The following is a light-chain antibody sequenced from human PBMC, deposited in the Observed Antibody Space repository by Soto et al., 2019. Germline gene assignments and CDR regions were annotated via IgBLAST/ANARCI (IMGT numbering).Light chain of an antibody. CDR2: AAS. V-gene: IGKV1-39*01. CDR3: QQSFSTPRT. Sequence: DLQMTQSPSSLSASVGDRVTITCRASQSISTYLNWYQQKVGKAPKLLIYAASSLQRGVPSRFSGSGSGTDFALTISSLQPEDFATYYCQQSFSTPRTLGQGTKLEIK. J-gene: IGKJ2*02. CDR1: QSISTY.